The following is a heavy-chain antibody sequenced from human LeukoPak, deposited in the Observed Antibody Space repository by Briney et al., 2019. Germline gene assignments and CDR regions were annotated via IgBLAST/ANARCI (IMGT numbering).Heavy chain of an antibody. CDR2: ISGSGRTI. Sequence: PGGSLRLSCAASGFTFSTNEMNCVRQAPGKGLEWVSYISGSGRTIYYADSVKGRFTISRDNAKNSLYLQMNSLRTEDTAVYYCARSTVIGYWGQGTLVTVSS. V-gene: IGHV3-48*03. D-gene: IGHD4-17*01. CDR1: GFTFSTNE. J-gene: IGHJ4*02. CDR3: ARSTVIGY.